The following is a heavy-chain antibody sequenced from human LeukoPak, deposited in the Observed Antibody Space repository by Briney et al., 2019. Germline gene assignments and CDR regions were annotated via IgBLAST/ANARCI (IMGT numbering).Heavy chain of an antibody. CDR2: ISGSGGST. D-gene: IGHD1-1*01. J-gene: IGHJ4*02. CDR3: ARQLSRGEWVDS. V-gene: IGHV3-23*01. CDR1: GFTFSSYA. Sequence: PGGSLRLSCAASGFTFSSYAMSWVRQAPGKGLEWVSAISGSGGSTYYADSVKGRFTISRDNSKNTLYLQMDSLRVEDMSVYYCARQLSRGEWVDSWGQGTQVTVSS.